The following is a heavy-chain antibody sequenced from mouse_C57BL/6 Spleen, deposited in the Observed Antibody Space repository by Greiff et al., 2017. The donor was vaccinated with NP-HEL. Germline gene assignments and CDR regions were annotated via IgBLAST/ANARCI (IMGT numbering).Heavy chain of an antibody. Sequence: EVQLQQSGPELVKPGASVKISCKASGYTFTDYYMNWVKQSHGKSLEWIGDINPNNGGTSYNQKFKGKATLTVDKSSSTAYMELRSLTSEDSAVYYCARGGAQATDYWGQGTTLTVSS. V-gene: IGHV1-26*01. CDR3: ARGGAQATDY. CDR2: INPNNGGT. J-gene: IGHJ2*01. CDR1: GYTFTDYY. D-gene: IGHD3-2*02.